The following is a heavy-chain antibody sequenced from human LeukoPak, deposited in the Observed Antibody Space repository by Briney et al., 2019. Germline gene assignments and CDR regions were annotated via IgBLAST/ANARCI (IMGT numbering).Heavy chain of an antibody. J-gene: IGHJ4*02. CDR2: ISGSGGST. CDR1: GFTFSSYA. CDR3: AKDPKSTGYSSGWYGY. Sequence: PGGSLRLSCAASGFTFSSYAMSWVRQAPGKGLEWVSAISGSGGSTYYADSVKGRFTTSRDNSKNTLYLQMNSLRAEDTAVYYCAKDPKSTGYSSGWYGYWGQGTLVTVSS. D-gene: IGHD6-19*01. V-gene: IGHV3-23*01.